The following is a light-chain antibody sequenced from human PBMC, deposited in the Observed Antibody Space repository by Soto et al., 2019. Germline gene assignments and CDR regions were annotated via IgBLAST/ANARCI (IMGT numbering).Light chain of an antibody. J-gene: IGLJ1*01. Sequence: QSALTQPASVSGSRGQSITISCTGTSSDGGRYNLVSWYQQHPGKAPKLMIYEGSKRPSGVSNHFSGSKSGHTASLTISGLQAEDEADYYCCSYAGSSTYYVFGTGTKVTV. V-gene: IGLV2-23*01. CDR1: SSDGGRYNL. CDR3: CSYAGSSTYYV. CDR2: EGS.